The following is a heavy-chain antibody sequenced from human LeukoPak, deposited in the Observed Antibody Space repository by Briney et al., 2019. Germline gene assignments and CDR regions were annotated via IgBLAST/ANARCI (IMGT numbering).Heavy chain of an antibody. D-gene: IGHD4-11*01. V-gene: IGHV3-23*01. CDR2: ISDNGDDT. CDR1: GFTFSSYA. Sequence: GGSLRLSCAASGFTFSSYAMICVRQAPGKGLDWVSSISDNGDDTYYADSVKGRFTISRDKSTNTLYLQMNSLRADDTAVYYCAKGYYSNYVAVDYWGQGTLVTVSS. CDR3: AKGYYSNYVAVDY. J-gene: IGHJ4*02.